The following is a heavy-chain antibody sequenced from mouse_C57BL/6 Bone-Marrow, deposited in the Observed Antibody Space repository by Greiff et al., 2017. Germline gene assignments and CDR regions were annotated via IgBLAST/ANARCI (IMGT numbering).Heavy chain of an antibody. D-gene: IGHD2-5*01. CDR3: ASGPYYSNSYYFDY. V-gene: IGHV1-81*01. CDR1: GYTFTSYG. J-gene: IGHJ2*01. CDR2: LYPRSGNT. Sequence: VQLVESGAELARPGASVKLSCKASGYTFTSYGISWVKQRTGQGLEWIGELYPRSGNTYYNEKFKGKATLTADKSSSTAYMELRSLTSEDSAVYFCASGPYYSNSYYFDYWGQGTTLTVSS.